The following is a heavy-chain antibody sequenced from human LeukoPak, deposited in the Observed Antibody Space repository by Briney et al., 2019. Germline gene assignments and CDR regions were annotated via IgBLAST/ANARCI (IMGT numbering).Heavy chain of an antibody. CDR3: ARDGHADGSGSYTLFY. V-gene: IGHV1-8*01. J-gene: IGHJ4*02. Sequence: ASVTVSCKASGYTFTSYDINWVRQAPGQGLEYLGWINTNSGKTDYVQKFQGRVTMTRDTSTSTVYMELSSLRSEDTAVYYCARDGHADGSGSYTLFYWGQGTLVTVSS. D-gene: IGHD3-10*01. CDR1: GYTFTSYD. CDR2: INTNSGKT.